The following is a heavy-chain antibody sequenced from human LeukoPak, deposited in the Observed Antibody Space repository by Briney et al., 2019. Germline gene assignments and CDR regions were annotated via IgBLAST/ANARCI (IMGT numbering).Heavy chain of an antibody. CDR2: ISSSSSYI. V-gene: IGHV3-21*01. CDR3: ARGGSYDYVWGSYRNWFDP. CDR1: GFTFNSYS. J-gene: IGHJ5*02. Sequence: PGGSLRLSCAASGFTFNSYSMNWVRQAPGKGLEWVSSISSSSSYIYYADSVKGRFTISRDNAKNSLYLQMNSLRAEDTAVYYCARGGSYDYVWGSYRNWFDPWGQGTLVTVSS. D-gene: IGHD3-16*02.